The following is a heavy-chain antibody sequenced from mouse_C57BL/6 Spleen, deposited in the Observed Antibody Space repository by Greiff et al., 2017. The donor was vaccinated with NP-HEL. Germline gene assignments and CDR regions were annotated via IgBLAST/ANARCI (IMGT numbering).Heavy chain of an antibody. J-gene: IGHJ4*01. Sequence: EVQLQQSGPVLARPGASVKMSCKTSGYTFTSYWMHWVKQRPGQGLEWIGAIYPGNSDTSYNQKFKGKAKLTAVTSASTAYMELSSLTNEDSAVYYCTRSDYYGSSLHYYAMDYWGQGTSVTVSS. CDR2: IYPGNSDT. D-gene: IGHD1-1*01. V-gene: IGHV1-5*01. CDR1: GYTFTSYW. CDR3: TRSDYYGSSLHYYAMDY.